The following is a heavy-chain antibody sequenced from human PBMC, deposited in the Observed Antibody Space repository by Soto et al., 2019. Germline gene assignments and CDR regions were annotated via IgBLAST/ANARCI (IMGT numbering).Heavy chain of an antibody. V-gene: IGHV3-53*01. CDR3: AGRYCGGTSCLEFPQPNGMDV. Sequence: PGGSRTLSCAAWGFSVRAYYMTWVSQAPGKGLGGLSNIYRAAAIYYSESVKSRFTSSRDDSRNTLYLHMTYLRAEDTAVYHCAGRYCGGTSCLEFPQPNGMDVWGPGTTVNVCS. CDR1: GFSVRAYY. J-gene: IGHJ6*02. CDR2: IYRAAAI. D-gene: IGHD2-21*01.